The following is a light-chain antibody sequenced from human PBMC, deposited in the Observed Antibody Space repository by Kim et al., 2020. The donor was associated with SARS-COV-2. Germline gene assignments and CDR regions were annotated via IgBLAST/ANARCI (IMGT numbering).Light chain of an antibody. Sequence: SPGERSTVSCRASQSVSDYYLAWYQHKRGQAPRLLIYGASTRATGIPDRFSGSGSGTDFTLTISRLEPEDFAVYYCQQYGSLPRTFGQGTKVDIK. CDR3: QQYGSLPRT. J-gene: IGKJ1*01. CDR1: QSVSDYY. CDR2: GAS. V-gene: IGKV3-20*01.